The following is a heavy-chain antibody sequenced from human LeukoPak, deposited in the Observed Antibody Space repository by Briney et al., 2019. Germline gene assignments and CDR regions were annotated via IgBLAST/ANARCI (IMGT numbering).Heavy chain of an antibody. V-gene: IGHV3-23*01. Sequence: GGSLRLSCTASGFTFTRYDMTWVRQAPGKGLEWVSSIRGSGGTTYYADSVKGRFTISRDKSKNTLYLQMNSLRAEDTAVYYCGTYYYDSSGYYPYFDYWGQGVLVTASS. CDR3: GTYYYDSSGYYPYFDY. CDR1: GFTFTRYD. CDR2: IRGSGGTT. D-gene: IGHD3-22*01. J-gene: IGHJ4*02.